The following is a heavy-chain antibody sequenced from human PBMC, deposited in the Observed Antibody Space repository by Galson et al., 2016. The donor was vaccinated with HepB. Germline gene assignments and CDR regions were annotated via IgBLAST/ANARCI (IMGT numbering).Heavy chain of an antibody. D-gene: IGHD2-15*01. CDR1: GYTFNGYY. V-gene: IGHV1-2*02. CDR3: ARAGGYCSGRNCYSQNCEY. J-gene: IGHJ4*02. CDR2: ISPNTGGT. Sequence: SVKVSCKASGYTFNGYYIHWVRQAPGQGLEWMGWISPNTGGTKYAQKFQGRVTMTRDTSISTVYMELSGLRSDDRAVYYCARAGGYCSGRNCYSQNCEYWGQGTLVTVTS.